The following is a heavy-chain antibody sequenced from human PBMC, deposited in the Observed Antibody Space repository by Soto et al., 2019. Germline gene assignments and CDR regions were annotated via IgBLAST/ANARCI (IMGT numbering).Heavy chain of an antibody. CDR1: GFTFSSYA. J-gene: IGHJ6*02. CDR3: AIDGEPSDFWSGSYYYGMDV. V-gene: IGHV3-23*01. Sequence: EVQLLESGGGLVQPGGSLRLSCAASGFTFSSYAMSWVRQAPGKGLEWVSAISGSGGSTYYADSVKGRFTISRDNSKNMLYLQMNSLRAEDTAVYNCAIDGEPSDFWSGSYYYGMDVWGQGTTVTDTS. D-gene: IGHD3-3*01. CDR2: ISGSGGST.